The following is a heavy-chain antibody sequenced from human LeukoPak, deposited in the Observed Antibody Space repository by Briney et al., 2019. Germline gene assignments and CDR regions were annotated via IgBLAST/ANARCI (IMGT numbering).Heavy chain of an antibody. J-gene: IGHJ2*01. D-gene: IGHD2-21*02. Sequence: SETLSLTCTVSGGSISSSSYYWGWIRQPPGKGLEWIGSIYYSGSTYYNPSLKSRVTISVDTSKNQFSPKLSSVTAADTAVYYCARDPYCGGDCYSRWYFDLWGRGTLVTVSS. CDR3: ARDPYCGGDCYSRWYFDL. CDR2: IYYSGST. V-gene: IGHV4-39*07. CDR1: GGSISSSSYY.